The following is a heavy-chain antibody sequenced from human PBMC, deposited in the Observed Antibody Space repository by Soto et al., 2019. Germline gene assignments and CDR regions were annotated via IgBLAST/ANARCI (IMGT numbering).Heavy chain of an antibody. J-gene: IGHJ3*02. CDR3: ARVRTTNDAFEI. Sequence: EVQLVESGGGLVKPGGSLRLSCAASGFSFSGYNMNWVRQAPGKGLAWVSSISTTSTYIYYADSVKGRFTISRDNAENSLYMKMNRLRADDTAVYYCARVRTTNDAFEIWGQGTMVAVSS. V-gene: IGHV3-21*01. CDR2: ISTTSTYI. D-gene: IGHD3-10*01. CDR1: GFSFSGYN.